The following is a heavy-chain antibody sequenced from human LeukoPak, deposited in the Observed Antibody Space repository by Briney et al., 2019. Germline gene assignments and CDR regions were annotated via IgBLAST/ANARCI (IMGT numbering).Heavy chain of an antibody. CDR2: IYYDGST. CDR3: ARDSGYDFWSGYYSYNWFDP. CDR1: GDSISSSSYY. V-gene: IGHV4-39*07. J-gene: IGHJ5*02. D-gene: IGHD3-3*01. Sequence: SETLSLTCTVSGDSISSSSYYWGWIRQSPGKGLEWIGSIYYDGSTHYKSSLKSRVNISVDTSKNQFFLKLNSVTAADTAVYYCARDSGYDFWSGYYSYNWFDPWGQGTLVTVSS.